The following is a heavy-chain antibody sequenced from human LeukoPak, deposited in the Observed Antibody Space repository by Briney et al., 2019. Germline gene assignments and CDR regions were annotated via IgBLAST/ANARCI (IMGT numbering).Heavy chain of an antibody. CDR2: IIPIFGTA. Sequence: SVKVSCKASGYTFTSYGISWVRQAPGQGLEWMGRIIPIFGTANYAQKFQGRVTITTDESTSTAYMELSSLRSEDTAVYYCARDLDGDYLNADYWGQGTLVTVSS. CDR1: GYTFTSYG. J-gene: IGHJ4*02. V-gene: IGHV1-69*05. CDR3: ARDLDGDYLNADY. D-gene: IGHD4-17*01.